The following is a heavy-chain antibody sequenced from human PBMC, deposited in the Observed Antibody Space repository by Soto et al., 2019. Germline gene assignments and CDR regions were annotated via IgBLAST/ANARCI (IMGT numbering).Heavy chain of an antibody. D-gene: IGHD2-2*01. CDR3: AREQYPTLKYYYYGMDV. V-gene: IGHV1-2*04. CDR1: GYTFTGYY. CDR2: INPNSGGT. Sequence: ASVKVSCKASGYTFTGYYMHWVRQAPGQGLEWMGWINPNSGGTNYAQKFQGWVTMTRDTSISTAYMELSRLRSDDTAVYYCAREQYPTLKYYYYGMDVWGQGTTVTVSS. J-gene: IGHJ6*02.